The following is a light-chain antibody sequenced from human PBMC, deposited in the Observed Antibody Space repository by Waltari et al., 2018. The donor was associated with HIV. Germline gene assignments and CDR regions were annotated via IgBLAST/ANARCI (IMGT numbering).Light chain of an antibody. V-gene: IGKV1-39*01. CDR2: ASS. CDR3: QQTYGTPYT. CDR1: QNINHY. Sequence: DIQMTQSPSSLSASVGDRVTITCRASQNINHYLNWYQQKPGEAPKLLIYASSILQDGVPFRFSGSGSGTHFTLTIDNLQSEDFATFYCQQTYGTPYTFGQGTSLEI. J-gene: IGKJ2*01.